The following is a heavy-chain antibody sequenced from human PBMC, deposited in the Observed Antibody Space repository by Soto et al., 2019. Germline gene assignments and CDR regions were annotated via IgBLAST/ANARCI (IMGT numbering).Heavy chain of an antibody. D-gene: IGHD3-3*01. J-gene: IGHJ5*02. Sequence: GASVKVSCKASGYIFTSYGITWVRQAPGQRLEWMGWISAFTGNKDYAQKLQGRVTMTTDTSTSTAYMELRSLRSDDTAVYYCARDRPDYDFWSGNSLFDPWGQGTQVTVSS. CDR2: ISAFTGNK. V-gene: IGHV1-18*01. CDR3: ARDRPDYDFWSGNSLFDP. CDR1: GYIFTSYG.